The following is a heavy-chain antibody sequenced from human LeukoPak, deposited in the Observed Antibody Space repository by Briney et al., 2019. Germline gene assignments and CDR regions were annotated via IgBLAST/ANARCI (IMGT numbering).Heavy chain of an antibody. Sequence: GGSLRLSCAASGFTFSHFGMHWVRQAPGKGLEWVAYTGYDGSNKYYADSMKGRFTISRDNSMNTLYLEMNSLRAEDTAVYYCVKGGDYGSGSYYNVYFYGMDVWGQGTTVIVSS. CDR1: GFTFSHFG. V-gene: IGHV3-30*02. CDR2: TGYDGSNK. J-gene: IGHJ6*02. D-gene: IGHD3-10*01. CDR3: VKGGDYGSGSYYNVYFYGMDV.